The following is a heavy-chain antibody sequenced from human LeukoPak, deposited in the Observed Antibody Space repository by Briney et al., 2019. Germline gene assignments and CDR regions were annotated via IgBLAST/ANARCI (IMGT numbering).Heavy chain of an antibody. D-gene: IGHD3-10*01. J-gene: IGHJ4*02. Sequence: GGSLRLSCAASGFTFSDYWIHWVRQAPGKGLVWVSRINTDGSTTNYADSVKGRFSISRDNAKNTLYLQMSSLRAEDTAVYYCARDRGPRTGFMVREAYDYWGQGTLVTVSS. CDR1: GFTFSDYW. CDR2: INTDGSTT. V-gene: IGHV3-74*01. CDR3: ARDRGPRTGFMVREAYDY.